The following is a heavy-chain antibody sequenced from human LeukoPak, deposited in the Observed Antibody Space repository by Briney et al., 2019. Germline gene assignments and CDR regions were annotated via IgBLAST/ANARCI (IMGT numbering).Heavy chain of an antibody. V-gene: IGHV3-23*01. CDR1: GFTFSSYA. D-gene: IGHD3-9*01. Sequence: GGSLRLSCAASGFTFSSYAMSWVRQAPGKGLEWVSAISGSGGSTYYADSVKGRFTISRDNAKNSLYLQMNSLRAEDTAVYYCARYDILTGYRPNFDYWGQGTLVTVSS. CDR3: ARYDILTGYRPNFDY. CDR2: ISGSGGST. J-gene: IGHJ4*02.